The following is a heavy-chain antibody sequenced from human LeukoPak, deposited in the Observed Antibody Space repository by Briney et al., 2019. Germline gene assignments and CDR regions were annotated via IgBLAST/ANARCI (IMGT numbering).Heavy chain of an antibody. D-gene: IGHD2-15*01. Sequence: GGSLRLSCAASGFTVSSNYMSWVRQAPGKGLEWVSVIYSGGSTYYADSVKGRFTISRDNSKNTLYLQMNSLRAEDTAIYYCAKAPLGSCRGARCYYLDVWGKGTTVTVSS. CDR1: GFTVSSNY. V-gene: IGHV3-53*01. CDR3: AKAPLGSCRGARCYYLDV. J-gene: IGHJ6*03. CDR2: IYSGGST.